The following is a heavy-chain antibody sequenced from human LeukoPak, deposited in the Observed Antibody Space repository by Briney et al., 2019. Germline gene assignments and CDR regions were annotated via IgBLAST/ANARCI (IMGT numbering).Heavy chain of an antibody. CDR3: ARGWVGDYSDYETPPYYYYMDV. CDR1: GGSISNYY. J-gene: IGHJ6*03. V-gene: IGHV4-4*07. D-gene: IGHD4-11*01. Sequence: SETLSLTCTVSGGSISNYYWSWIRQPAGKGLEWIGRIYTSGSTNYNPSLKSRVTMSVDTSKNQFSLKLSSVTAADTAVYYCARGWVGDYSDYETPPYYYYMDVWGKGTTVTVSS. CDR2: IYTSGST.